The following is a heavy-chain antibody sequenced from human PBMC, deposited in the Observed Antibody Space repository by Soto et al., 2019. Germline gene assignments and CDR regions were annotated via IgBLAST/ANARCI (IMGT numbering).Heavy chain of an antibody. CDR3: AIRTGDLGAFDI. J-gene: IGHJ3*02. CDR2: IYHSGST. CDR1: GGSISSGGYS. V-gene: IGHV4-30-2*01. Sequence: SETLSLTCAVSGGSISSGGYSWSWIRQPPGKGLEWIGYIYHSGSTYYNPSLKSRVTISVDRSKNQFSLKLSSVTAADTAVYYCAIRTGDLGAFDIWGQGTMVTVSS. D-gene: IGHD7-27*01.